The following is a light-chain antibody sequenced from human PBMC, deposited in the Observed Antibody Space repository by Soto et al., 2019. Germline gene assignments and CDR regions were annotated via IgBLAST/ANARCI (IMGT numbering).Light chain of an antibody. V-gene: IGKV3-20*01. CDR2: GVS. CDR3: QQYIDSPRT. J-gene: IGKJ1*01. CDR1: QTVNRTY. Sequence: EIVLTQSPGTLALSLGDGATLSCRASQTVNRTYLAWYHQKPGQPPRLLIYGVSNRATGVPDRFSGGGSGTEFTLTIVRLEPDDFGTYYCQQYIDSPRTFGQGTRVEVK.